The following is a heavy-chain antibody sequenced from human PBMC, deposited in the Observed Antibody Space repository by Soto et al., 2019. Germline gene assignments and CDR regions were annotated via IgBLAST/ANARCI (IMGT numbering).Heavy chain of an antibody. CDR2: IGGSGDTT. Sequence: EVQLLESGGGLVQPGGSLRLSCAASGFTFSSHAMTWVRQAPGKGLEWVSSIGGSGDTTYYADSVRGRFTISRDNSKNTLYLQMNTLRAEDTAVYYCAPGSSGAGGEDCWGQGTLVTVSS. CDR1: GFTFSSHA. CDR3: APGSSGAGGEDC. J-gene: IGHJ4*02. V-gene: IGHV3-23*01. D-gene: IGHD3-10*01.